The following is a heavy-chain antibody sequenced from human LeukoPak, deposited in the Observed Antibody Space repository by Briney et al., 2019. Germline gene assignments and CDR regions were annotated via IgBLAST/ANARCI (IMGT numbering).Heavy chain of an antibody. CDR1: GFTFSSHW. CDR3: ARASGFGDFYPYFDY. D-gene: IGHD3-10*01. CDR2: INNDVGDT. J-gene: IGHJ4*02. Sequence: PGGSLRLSCAASGFTFSSHWMHWVRQAPGKGLVWVSFINNDVGDTSYADSVKGRFTIHRDNAKTTLYLQTNSLRAEDTAMYYCARASGFGDFYPYFDYWGQGTLVTVSS. V-gene: IGHV3-74*01.